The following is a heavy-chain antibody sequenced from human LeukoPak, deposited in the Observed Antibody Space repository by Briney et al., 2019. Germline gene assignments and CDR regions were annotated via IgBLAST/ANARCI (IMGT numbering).Heavy chain of an antibody. CDR1: GFTFSSYA. J-gene: IGHJ4*02. D-gene: IGHD5-24*01. Sequence: PGGSLRLSCAASGFTFSSYAMSWVRQAPGKGLEWVSAISGSGGSTYYADSVEGRFTISRDNSKNTLYLQMNSLRAEDTAVYYCAKDRERWLQFVRYYFDYWGQGTLVTVSS. CDR3: AKDRERWLQFVRYYFDY. V-gene: IGHV3-23*01. CDR2: ISGSGGST.